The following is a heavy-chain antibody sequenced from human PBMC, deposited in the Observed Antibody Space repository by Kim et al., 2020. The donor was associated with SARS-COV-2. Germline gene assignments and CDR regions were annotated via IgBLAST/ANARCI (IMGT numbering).Heavy chain of an antibody. CDR1: GFTFSSYA. V-gene: IGHV3-23*01. D-gene: IGHD3-10*01. J-gene: IGHJ4*02. CDR2: ISGSGGST. CDR3: AKVAVLWFGELSSSFDY. Sequence: GGSLRLSCAASGFTFSSYAMSWVRQAPGKGLEWVSAISGSGGSTYYADSVKGRFTISRDNSKNTLYLQMNSLRAEDTAVYYCAKVAVLWFGELSSSFDYWGQGTLVTVSS.